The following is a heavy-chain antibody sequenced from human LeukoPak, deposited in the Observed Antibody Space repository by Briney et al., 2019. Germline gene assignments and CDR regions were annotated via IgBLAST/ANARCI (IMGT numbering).Heavy chain of an antibody. CDR2: INTNTGNP. CDR3: ARERSPIFGVVRRHNNWFDP. CDR1: GYTFTGYT. D-gene: IGHD3-3*01. V-gene: IGHV7-4-1*02. J-gene: IGHJ5*02. Sequence: ASVTVSFKASGYTFTGYTINWVRQAPGQGLEWMGWINTNTGNPTYAQGFTGRFVFSLDTPVSTAYLQISSLKAEDTAVYYCARERSPIFGVVRRHNNWFDPWGQGTLVTVSS.